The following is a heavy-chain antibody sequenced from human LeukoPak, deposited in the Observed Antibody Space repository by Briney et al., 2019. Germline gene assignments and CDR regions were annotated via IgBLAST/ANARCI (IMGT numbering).Heavy chain of an antibody. CDR1: GTSFSGSY. D-gene: IGHD6-25*01. V-gene: IGHV4-34*01. CDR2: INHSGSA. J-gene: IGHJ4*02. CDR3: SRRPHGFHRYYFDY. Sequence: SETLSLACAVYGTSFSGSYWTWIRQPPGKGLEWIGEINHSGSADYNPSLRSRVSISVDTSKNQFSLMLTSVTAADTAVYYCSRRPHGFHRYYFDYWGQGTLVTVSS.